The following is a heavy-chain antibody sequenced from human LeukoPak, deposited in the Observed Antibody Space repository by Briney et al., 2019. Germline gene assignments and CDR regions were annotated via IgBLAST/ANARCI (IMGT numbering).Heavy chain of an antibody. CDR1: GYTFTGYY. J-gene: IGHJ5*02. V-gene: IGHV1-2*02. Sequence: ASVKVSCKASGYTFTGYYMHWVRQAPGQGLEWMGWINPNSGGTNYAQKFQGRVTMTRDTSISTAYMELSRLRSDDTAVYYCARDPTSKEYEYWFDPWGQGTLVIVSS. D-gene: IGHD1-1*01. CDR2: INPNSGGT. CDR3: ARDPTSKEYEYWFDP.